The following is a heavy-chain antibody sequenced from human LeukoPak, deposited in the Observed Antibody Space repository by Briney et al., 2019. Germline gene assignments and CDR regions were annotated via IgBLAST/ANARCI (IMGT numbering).Heavy chain of an antibody. Sequence: ASVKVSCKVSGYTLTELSMHWVRQAPGKGLEWMGGFDPEDGETNYAQKLPGRVTMPEDTPLDTAYMELSSLRSEDTAVYYCARVGYSYAEYYYYYYMDFWGKGTTVTVSS. J-gene: IGHJ6*03. CDR2: FDPEDGET. CDR3: ARVGYSYAEYYYYYYMDF. V-gene: IGHV1-24*01. CDR1: GYTLTELS. D-gene: IGHD5-18*01.